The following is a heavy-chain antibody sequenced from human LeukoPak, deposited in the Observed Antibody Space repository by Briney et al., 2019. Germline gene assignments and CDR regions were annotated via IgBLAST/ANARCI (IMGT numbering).Heavy chain of an antibody. D-gene: IGHD6-13*01. CDR1: GGTLSSYA. V-gene: IGHV1-69*05. CDR3: ARGTYFGSWFGKVWFDP. Sequence: SVKVSCKASGGTLSSYAISWVRQAPGQGLEWMGGIIPIFGTANYAQKFQGRVTITTDECTSTAYMELSSLRSEDTAVYYCARGTYFGSWFGKVWFDPWGQGTLVTVSS. J-gene: IGHJ5*02. CDR2: IIPIFGTA.